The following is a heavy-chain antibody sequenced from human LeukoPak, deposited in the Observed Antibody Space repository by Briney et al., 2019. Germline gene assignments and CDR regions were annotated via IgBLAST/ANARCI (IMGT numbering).Heavy chain of an antibody. CDR1: GYTLTELS. Sequence: GASVKVSCTVSGYTLTELSMHWVRQAPGKGVEWMGGFDPEDGETIYAQKFQGRVTMTEDTSTDTAYMELSSLRAEDTAVYYCATARDYDSSLFDYWGQGTLVTVSS. CDR2: FDPEDGET. D-gene: IGHD3-22*01. CDR3: ATARDYDSSLFDY. J-gene: IGHJ4*02. V-gene: IGHV1-24*01.